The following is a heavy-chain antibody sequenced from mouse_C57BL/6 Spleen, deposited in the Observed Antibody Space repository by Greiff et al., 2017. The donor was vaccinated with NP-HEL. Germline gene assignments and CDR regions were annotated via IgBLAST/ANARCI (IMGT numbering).Heavy chain of an antibody. CDR2: INPNNGGT. Sequence: VQLQQSGPELVKPGASVKISCKASGYTFTDYYMNWVKQSHGKSLEWIGDINPNNGGTSYNQKFKGKATLTVDKSSSTAYMELRSLTSEDSAVYYCARNDYDVGYAMDYWGQGTSVTVSS. CDR3: ARNDYDVGYAMDY. CDR1: GYTFTDYY. J-gene: IGHJ4*01. V-gene: IGHV1-26*01. D-gene: IGHD2-4*01.